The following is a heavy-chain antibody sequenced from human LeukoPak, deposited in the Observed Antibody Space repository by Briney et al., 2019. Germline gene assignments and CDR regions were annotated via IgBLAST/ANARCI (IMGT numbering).Heavy chain of an antibody. CDR3: ARDSGMVRGTVDY. CDR2: ISPSGGST. J-gene: IGHJ4*02. D-gene: IGHD3-10*01. V-gene: IGHV1-46*01. Sequence: GASVKVSCKSSGYTFTSYYMYWVRQAPGQGLEWMGIISPSGGSTSYAQKFQGRVTMTRDTSTSTVYMELSSLRSEDTAVYYCARDSGMVRGTVDYWGQRTLVTVSS. CDR1: GYTFTSYY.